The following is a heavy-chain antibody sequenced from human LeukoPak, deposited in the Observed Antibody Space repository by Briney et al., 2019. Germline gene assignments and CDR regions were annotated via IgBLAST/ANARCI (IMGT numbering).Heavy chain of an antibody. J-gene: IGHJ2*01. CDR1: GGSFSGYY. CDR3: ASPPRSGWPYWYFYL. Sequence: SETLSLTCAVYGGSFSGYYWTWIRQPPGKGLEWIGEINHSGSTNYNPSLKSRVTISVDTSKNQFSLKLSSVTAADTAVYYCASPPRSGWPYWYFYLGARGARVCVSS. CDR2: INHSGST. D-gene: IGHD2-15*01. V-gene: IGHV4-34*01.